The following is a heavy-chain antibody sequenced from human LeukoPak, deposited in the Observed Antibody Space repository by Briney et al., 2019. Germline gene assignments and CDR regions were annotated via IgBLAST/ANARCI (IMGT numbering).Heavy chain of an antibody. D-gene: IGHD2-2*01. J-gene: IGHJ5*02. Sequence: SQTLSLTCAISGDSVSSNSVTWNWNRQSPSRGLEWLGRTYYRSTWYNDYAVSVRGRITVNPDTSKNQFSLHLNSVTPEDTAVYYCARRLTQYDCFDPWGQGILVTVSS. CDR2: TYYRSTWYN. CDR1: GDSVSSNSVT. V-gene: IGHV6-1*01. CDR3: ARRLTQYDCFDP.